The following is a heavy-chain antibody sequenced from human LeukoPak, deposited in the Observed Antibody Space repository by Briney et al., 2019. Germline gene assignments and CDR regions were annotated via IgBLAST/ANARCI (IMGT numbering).Heavy chain of an antibody. D-gene: IGHD3-3*01. Sequence: GGSLRLSCAASGLTFSFNTYNMNWVRQTPGKGLEWVSYITRRSTTTSYADSVKGRFTISRDNAKNSLYLEMNSLRAEDTAVYYCARTDFDSDYWGQGTLVTVSS. CDR2: ITRRSTTT. CDR3: ARTDFDSDY. CDR1: GLTFSFNTYN. J-gene: IGHJ4*02. V-gene: IGHV3-48*01.